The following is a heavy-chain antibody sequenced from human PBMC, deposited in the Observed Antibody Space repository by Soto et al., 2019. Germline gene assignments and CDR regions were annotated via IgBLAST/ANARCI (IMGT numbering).Heavy chain of an antibody. CDR3: ARGAEVQRLVSRYFDY. J-gene: IGHJ4*02. V-gene: IGHV4-34*01. Sequence: QAQLQQWGAGLLKPSETLSLSCAVYAGSFSGYYWSWIRQSPGKGPEWIGEINHSGSTNYNPSLKSRVTISVDTSKNQFSRKLSSVTAADTAVYYCARGAEVQRLVSRYFDYWGQGTLVTVSS. CDR1: AGSFSGYY. CDR2: INHSGST. D-gene: IGHD6-19*01.